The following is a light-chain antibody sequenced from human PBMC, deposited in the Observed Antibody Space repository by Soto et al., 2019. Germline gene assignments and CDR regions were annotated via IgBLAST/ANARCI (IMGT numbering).Light chain of an antibody. V-gene: IGKV1-5*01. CDR2: PAS. CDR3: QHYNSYSEA. J-gene: IGKJ1*01. Sequence: DMHVSECPSTLSASVGDRFTITCLASQSISTWLSWYQQKPGKVPKLLIYPASTLESGVPSRFSGSGSGTEFTLTISSLQPDDFATYYCQHYNSYSEAFGQGTKVDI. CDR1: QSISTW.